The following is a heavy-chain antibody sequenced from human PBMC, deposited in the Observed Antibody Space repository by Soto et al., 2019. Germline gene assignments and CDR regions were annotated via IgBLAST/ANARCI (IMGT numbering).Heavy chain of an antibody. D-gene: IGHD3-3*01. J-gene: IGHJ4*02. CDR1: GYTFTSYD. V-gene: IGHV1-8*01. Sequence: ASVKVSCKASGYTFTSYDINWVRQATGQGLEWMGWMNPNSGNTGYAQKFQGRVTMTRNTSISTAYMELSSLRSEDPAVYYCARVGAFDYTLTLDYWGQGTLVTVSS. CDR2: MNPNSGNT. CDR3: ARVGAFDYTLTLDY.